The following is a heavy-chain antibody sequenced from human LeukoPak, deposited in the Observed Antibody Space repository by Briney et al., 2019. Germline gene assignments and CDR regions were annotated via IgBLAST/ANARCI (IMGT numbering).Heavy chain of an antibody. V-gene: IGHV4-59*01. J-gene: IGHJ6*03. CDR3: AGSYHYYMDV. CDR2: ISYIGST. CDR1: GGSFSGYY. Sequence: SETLSLTCTVYGGSFSGYYWSWIRQPPGKGLEWIGYISYIGSTKYNPSLKSRVTISEDTSKKQFSLKLSSVTAADTAVYYCAGSYHYYMDVWGKGTTVTVSS.